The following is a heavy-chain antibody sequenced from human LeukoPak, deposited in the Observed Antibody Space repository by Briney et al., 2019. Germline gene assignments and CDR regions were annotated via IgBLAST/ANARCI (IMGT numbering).Heavy chain of an antibody. V-gene: IGHV1-46*01. D-gene: IGHD5-24*01. CDR3: ARVGSRDGYNY. Sequence: VSVKVSCKASGYTFTSYYMHWVRQAPGQGLEWMGIINPSGGSTSYAQKFQGRVAMTRDTSTSTVYMELSSLRSEDTAVYYCARVGSRDGYNYWGQGTLVTVSS. CDR1: GYTFTSYY. J-gene: IGHJ4*02. CDR2: INPSGGST.